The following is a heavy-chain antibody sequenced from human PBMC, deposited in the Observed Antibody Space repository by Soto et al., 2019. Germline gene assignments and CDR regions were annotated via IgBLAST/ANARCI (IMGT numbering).Heavy chain of an antibody. CDR1: GDSVSSKSVA. CDR2: TYYRSKWYD. D-gene: IGHD7-27*01. V-gene: IGHV6-1*01. Sequence: SQTLSLTCAIFGDSVSSKSVAWNWIRQSPSRGLEWLGRTYYRSKWYDDYAVSVKSRITINPDASKNQFSLQLNSVTPEDTAVYYCAREALPGVWFDPWGQGTLVTVSS. CDR3: AREALPGVWFDP. J-gene: IGHJ5*02.